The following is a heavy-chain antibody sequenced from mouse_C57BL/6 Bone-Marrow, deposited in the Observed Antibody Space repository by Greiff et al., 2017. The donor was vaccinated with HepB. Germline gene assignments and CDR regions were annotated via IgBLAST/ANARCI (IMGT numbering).Heavy chain of an antibody. Sequence: QVQLQQSGPELVKPGASVKISCKASGYAFSSSWMNWVKQRPGKGLEWIGRIYPGDGDTNYNGKFKGKATLTADKSSSTAYMQLSSLTSEDSAVYFCARGGDYVWDYAMDYWGQGTSVTVSS. J-gene: IGHJ4*01. CDR1: GYAFSSSW. V-gene: IGHV1-82*01. D-gene: IGHD2-4*01. CDR2: IYPGDGDT. CDR3: ARGGDYVWDYAMDY.